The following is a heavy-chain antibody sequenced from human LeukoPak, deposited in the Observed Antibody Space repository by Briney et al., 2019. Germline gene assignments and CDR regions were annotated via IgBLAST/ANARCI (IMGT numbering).Heavy chain of an antibody. CDR2: ISYDGSNK. D-gene: IGHD1-26*01. J-gene: IGHJ4*02. CDR3: ARAQVGALLDYYFDY. CDR1: GFIVSSYS. V-gene: IGHV3-30*04. Sequence: GGSLRLSCAASGFIVSSYSMHWVRQAPGKGLEWVAAISYDGSNKYYADSVKGRFTISRDNSKNTLYLQMNSLRGEDTAVYYCARAQVGALLDYYFDYWGQGTLVTVSS.